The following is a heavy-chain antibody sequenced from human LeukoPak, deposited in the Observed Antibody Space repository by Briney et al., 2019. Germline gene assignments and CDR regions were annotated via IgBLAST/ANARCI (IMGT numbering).Heavy chain of an antibody. D-gene: IGHD6-19*01. V-gene: IGHV4-34*01. CDR1: GGSFSGYY. Sequence: PSETLSLTCAVYGGSFSGYYWSWIRQPPGKGLEWIGEINHSGSTNYNPSLKSRVTISVDTSKNQFSLRLSSVTAADTAIYYCARHYSSAWYGSDSWGQGTLVTVSS. CDR2: INHSGST. CDR3: ARHYSSAWYGSDS. J-gene: IGHJ4*02.